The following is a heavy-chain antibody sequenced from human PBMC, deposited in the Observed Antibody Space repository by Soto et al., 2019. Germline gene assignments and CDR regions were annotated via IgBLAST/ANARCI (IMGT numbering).Heavy chain of an antibody. J-gene: IGHJ4*02. CDR3: ARDRADTQNWARRY. V-gene: IGHV3-11*01. CDR2: IAYNGGAK. D-gene: IGHD1-1*01. CDR1: GFTFSDYY. Sequence: QVQLVESGGGLVKPGGSLRVSCVGSGFTFSDYYMAWMRQAPGKGLEWVSYIAYNGGAKAYADSVKGRFTISRDNAKRSVYLQMNNLRAEDTAVYYCARDRADTQNWARRYWGQGTPVTVSS.